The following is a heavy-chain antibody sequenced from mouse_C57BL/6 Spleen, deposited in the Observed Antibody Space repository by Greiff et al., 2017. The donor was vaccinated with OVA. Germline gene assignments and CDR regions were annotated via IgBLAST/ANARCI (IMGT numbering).Heavy chain of an antibody. CDR3: VRDGNYVLWTYAMNY. Sequence: VQLQQSGPVLVKPGASVKMSCKASGYTFPDYYMNWVKQSHGKSLEWIGVINPYNGGTSSNQKFKGKATLTVAKSSSTAYMELNSLTSEDSAVYYCVRDGNYVLWTYAMNYWGQGTSVTVSS. V-gene: IGHV1-19*01. CDR1: GYTFPDYY. D-gene: IGHD2-1*01. J-gene: IGHJ4*01. CDR2: INPYNGGT.